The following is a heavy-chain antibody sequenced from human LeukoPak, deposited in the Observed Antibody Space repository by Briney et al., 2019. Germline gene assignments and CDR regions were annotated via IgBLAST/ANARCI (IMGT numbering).Heavy chain of an antibody. Sequence: GGSLRLSCAASGFTFSSYWMHWVRQAPGKGLVWVSRINRDGSSTSYADSVKGRFTISRDNAKNTLYLQMNSLRAEDTAVYYCATVPLGAFDVWGQGTMVTVSS. V-gene: IGHV3-74*01. J-gene: IGHJ3*01. D-gene: IGHD2-2*01. CDR2: INRDGSST. CDR3: ATVPLGAFDV. CDR1: GFTFSSYW.